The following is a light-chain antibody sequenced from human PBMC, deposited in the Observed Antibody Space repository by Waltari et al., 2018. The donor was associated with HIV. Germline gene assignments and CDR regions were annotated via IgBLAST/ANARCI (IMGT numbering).Light chain of an antibody. CDR3: VAWDDSLRGVL. J-gene: IGLJ2*01. CDR1: TSNIGSNY. CDR2: RNN. V-gene: IGLV1-47*01. Sequence: SVLTQSPSASGTPGQRVTISCSGSTSNIGSNYVFWYQHSPGTAPKLLIHRNNQRPSGVPDRFSGSTSGTSASLAISGLRSEDEADYYCVAWDDSLRGVLFGGGTKVAVL.